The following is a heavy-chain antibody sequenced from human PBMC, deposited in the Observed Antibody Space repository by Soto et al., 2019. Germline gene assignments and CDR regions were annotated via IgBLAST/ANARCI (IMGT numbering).Heavy chain of an antibody. CDR3: TKYTPIVL. Sequence: EVQLVESGGGLVQPGGSLRLSCAASGLTLSGYWMHWMRQAPGKGPVWVARIHSDGTITNYADFVKGRFTISRDNAKNTVYLQMNSLTDDDTAVYYCTKYTPIVLWGPGTLVTVSS. V-gene: IGHV3-74*01. CDR2: IHSDGTIT. D-gene: IGHD5-18*01. CDR1: GLTLSGYW. J-gene: IGHJ4*02.